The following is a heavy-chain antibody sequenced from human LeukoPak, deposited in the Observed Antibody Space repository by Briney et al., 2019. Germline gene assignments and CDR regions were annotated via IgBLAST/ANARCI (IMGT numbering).Heavy chain of an antibody. D-gene: IGHD2-2*01. CDR2: VSTYNGNA. V-gene: IGHV1-18*01. Sequence: EASVKVSCKASGYTFSDYGISWVRQAPGQGPEWMGWVSTYNGNAHYTQNLQGRVTMTTDTSTSTAYMELRSLRSDDTAVYYCARGEPIVVVPAAMVSNDYWGQGTLVTVSS. CDR3: ARGEPIVVVPAAMVSNDY. CDR1: GYTFSDYG. J-gene: IGHJ4*02.